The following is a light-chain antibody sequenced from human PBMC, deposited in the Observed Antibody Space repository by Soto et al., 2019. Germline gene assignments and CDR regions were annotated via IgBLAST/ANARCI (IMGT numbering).Light chain of an antibody. Sequence: DIQMTQSPSSLSASVGDRVTITCQASQDISNYLNWYQQKPGKAPKLLIYDASNLETGVPSRFSRSGSGTYFTFTISSLQPEDIATYYCQQYDNLPLTFGGGTKVEIK. J-gene: IGKJ4*01. V-gene: IGKV1-33*01. CDR1: QDISNY. CDR2: DAS. CDR3: QQYDNLPLT.